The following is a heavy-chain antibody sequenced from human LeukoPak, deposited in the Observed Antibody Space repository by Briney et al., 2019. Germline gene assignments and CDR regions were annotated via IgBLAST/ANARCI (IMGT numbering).Heavy chain of an antibody. CDR2: ITASGDST. Sequence: GGSLRLSCAGSGFPFSSYPISWVRQPPGKGLEWVSAITASGDSTYSADSVKGRFTISRDNAENTLYLQMDNLRAEDTAVYYCAREGGGYRLFEFWGQGLLVTVSS. V-gene: IGHV3-23*01. J-gene: IGHJ4*02. D-gene: IGHD2-15*01. CDR3: AREGGGYRLFEF. CDR1: GFPFSSYP.